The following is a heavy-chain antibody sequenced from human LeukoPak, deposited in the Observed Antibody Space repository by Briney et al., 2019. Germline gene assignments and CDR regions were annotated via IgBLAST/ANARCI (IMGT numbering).Heavy chain of an antibody. CDR1: GGSISSYY. CDR2: IYYSGGT. CDR3: ARVYSSSSPYYYYYMDV. Sequence: PSETLSLTCTVSGGSISSYYWSWIRQPPGKGLEWIGYIYYSGGTNYNPSLKSRVTISVDTSKNQFSLKLSSVTAADTAVYYCARVYSSSSPYYYYYMDVWGKGTTVTVSS. V-gene: IGHV4-59*01. D-gene: IGHD6-6*01. J-gene: IGHJ6*03.